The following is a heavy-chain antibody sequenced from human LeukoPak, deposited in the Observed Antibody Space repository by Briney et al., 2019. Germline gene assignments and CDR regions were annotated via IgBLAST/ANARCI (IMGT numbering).Heavy chain of an antibody. Sequence: ASVKVSCKPSGYXFTGYYVPWVRKAPGQGLEWIGWIIPSSGGTNYAQNLQGRVTMTRDTSISTAYMELRSLRSDDAAVYYCARTNYYDSSGYFLGYWGQGTLVTVSS. J-gene: IGHJ4*02. CDR1: GYXFTGYY. CDR2: IIPSSGGT. D-gene: IGHD3-22*01. V-gene: IGHV1-2*02. CDR3: ARTNYYDSSGYFLGY.